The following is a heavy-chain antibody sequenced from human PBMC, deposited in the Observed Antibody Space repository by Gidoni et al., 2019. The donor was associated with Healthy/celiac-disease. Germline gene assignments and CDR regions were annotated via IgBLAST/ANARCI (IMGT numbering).Heavy chain of an antibody. D-gene: IGHD1-1*01. V-gene: IGHV1-2*02. CDR1: GYTFTGYY. CDR2: INPNSGGT. Sequence: QVQLVQSGAEVKKPGASVKVSCKASGYTFTGYYMHWVRQAPGQGLEWMGWINPNSGGTNYAQKFQGRVTMTRDTSISTAYMELSRLRSDDTAVYYCAVNNWNDGAYYYYGMDVWGQGTTVTVSS. J-gene: IGHJ6*02. CDR3: AVNNWNDGAYYYYGMDV.